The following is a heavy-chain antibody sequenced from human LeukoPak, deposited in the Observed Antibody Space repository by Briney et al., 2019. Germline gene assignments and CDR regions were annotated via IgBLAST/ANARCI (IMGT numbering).Heavy chain of an antibody. CDR1: GFTFSSHA. J-gene: IGHJ4*02. Sequence: PGGSLRLSCDASGFTFSSHAMTWVRQAPGKGLEWVSAISISGDTTYYADAVKGRFTISRDNSKNTVYLQMNSLRAEDTAVYYCANEIRPNDYWGQGTLVTASS. CDR2: ISISGDTT. CDR3: ANEIRPNDY. D-gene: IGHD4-17*01. V-gene: IGHV3-23*01.